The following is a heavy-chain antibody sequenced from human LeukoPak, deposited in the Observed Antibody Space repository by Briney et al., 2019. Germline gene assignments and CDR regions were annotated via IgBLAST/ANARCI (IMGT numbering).Heavy chain of an antibody. CDR3: ARGDGDYVFDY. V-gene: IGHV3-66*01. CDR2: IYSGGST. J-gene: IGHJ4*02. CDR1: GFTVSSNY. Sequence: GGSLRLSCAASGFTVSSNYMSWVRQAPGKGLEWVSVIYSGGSTYYADSVKGRFTISRDNSKDTLYLQMNSLRAEDTAVYYCARGDGDYVFDYWGQGTLVTVSS. D-gene: IGHD4-17*01.